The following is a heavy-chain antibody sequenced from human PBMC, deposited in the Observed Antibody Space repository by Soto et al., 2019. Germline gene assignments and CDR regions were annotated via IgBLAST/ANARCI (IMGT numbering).Heavy chain of an antibody. V-gene: IGHV3-7*01. CDR2: IKQDGSEK. CDR3: ARAVYDFWGGYYAV. CDR1: GFTFSSYW. J-gene: IGHJ4*02. Sequence: EVQLVESGGGLVQPGGSLRLSCAASGFTFSSYWMSWVRQAPGKGLEWVANIKQDGSEKYYVDSVKGRFTISRDNAKNSLYLQMNSLRAEDTAVYYCARAVYDFWGGYYAVWGQGTLVTVSS. D-gene: IGHD3-3*01.